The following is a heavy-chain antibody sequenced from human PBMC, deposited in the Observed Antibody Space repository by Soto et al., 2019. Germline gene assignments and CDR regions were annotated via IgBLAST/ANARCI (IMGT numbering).Heavy chain of an antibody. CDR3: ARAPLHPDY. CDR1: GDTIRSDY. D-gene: IGHD4-4*01. J-gene: IGHJ4*02. CDR2: IYYSGST. V-gene: IGHV4-59*12. Sequence: PSETLSLTCSVSGDTIRSDYWNWIRQPPGKRLEWIGYIYYSGSTNYNPSLKSRVTISVDTSKNQFSLKLSSVTAADTAVYYCARAPLHPDYWGQGTLVTVSS.